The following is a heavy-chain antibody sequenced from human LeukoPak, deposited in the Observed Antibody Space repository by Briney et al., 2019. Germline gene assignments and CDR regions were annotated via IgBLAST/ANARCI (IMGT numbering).Heavy chain of an antibody. CDR3: ARDSGDYGLYNWFDP. J-gene: IGHJ5*02. CDR1: GYTFTSNY. Sequence: ASVKVSCKAFGYTFTSNYMHWVRQAPGQGPEWMGVISPSGGSTTYAQKFQGRVTLTRNTSISTAYMELSRLRSDDTAVYYCARDSGDYGLYNWFDPWGQGTLVTVSS. D-gene: IGHD4-17*01. V-gene: IGHV1-46*01. CDR2: ISPSGGST.